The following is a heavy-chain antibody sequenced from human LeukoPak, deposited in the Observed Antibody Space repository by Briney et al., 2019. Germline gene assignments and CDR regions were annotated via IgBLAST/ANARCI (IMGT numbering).Heavy chain of an antibody. Sequence: SQTLSLTCTVSAGSISSGGYYWSWIRQHPGKGLEWIGYIYYSGSTYYNPSLKSRVTISVDTSKNQFSLKLSSVTAADPAVYYCARGPGSYDSRAHTNWGQGTLVTVPS. D-gene: IGHD3-22*01. J-gene: IGHJ4*02. CDR1: AGSISSGGYY. V-gene: IGHV4-31*03. CDR3: ARGPGSYDSRAHTN. CDR2: IYYSGST.